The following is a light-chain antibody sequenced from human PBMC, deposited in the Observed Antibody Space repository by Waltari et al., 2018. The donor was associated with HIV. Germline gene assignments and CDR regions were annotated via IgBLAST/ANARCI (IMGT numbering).Light chain of an antibody. CDR3: QQYNSYPLT. CDR2: SAS. V-gene: IGKV1-5*03. CDR1: QSITTW. J-gene: IGKJ4*01. Sequence: DIQMTQSPSTLSAYVGDTVTITCRASQSITTWLAWCQQRPGRAPKFLIYSASTLASGVPPRFTGSGSGTEFTLTITSLQPDDVATYYCQQYNSYPLTFGGGTKVEI.